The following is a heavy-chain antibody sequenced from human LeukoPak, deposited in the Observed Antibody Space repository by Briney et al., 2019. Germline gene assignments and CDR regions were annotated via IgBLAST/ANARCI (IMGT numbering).Heavy chain of an antibody. CDR3: AKFRSGSYDY. CDR2: ISYDGSNK. Sequence: GGSLRLSCAASGFTFSSYGMHWVRQAPGKGLEWVAVISYDGSNKYYADSVKGRFTISRDNSKNTLYLQMNSLRAEDTAVYYCAKFRSGSYDYWGQGTLVTVSS. J-gene: IGHJ4*02. V-gene: IGHV3-30*18. D-gene: IGHD3-10*01. CDR1: GFTFSSYG.